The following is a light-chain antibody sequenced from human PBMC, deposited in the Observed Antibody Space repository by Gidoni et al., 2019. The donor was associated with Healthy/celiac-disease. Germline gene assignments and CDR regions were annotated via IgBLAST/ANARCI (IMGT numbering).Light chain of an antibody. CDR2: AAS. CDR3: QQSYSTLWT. CDR1: QSISSY. V-gene: IGKV1-39*01. J-gene: IGKJ1*01. Sequence: DIQMTQSPSSLSAAVGDRVTITCRASQSISSYLNWYQQKPWKAPKLLIHAASSLQSGCPSRFSGSGSGTDFTLTISSLQPEDFATYYCQQSYSTLWTFGQGTKVEIK.